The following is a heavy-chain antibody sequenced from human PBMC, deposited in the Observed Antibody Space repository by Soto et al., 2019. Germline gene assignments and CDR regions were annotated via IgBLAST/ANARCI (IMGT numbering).Heavy chain of an antibody. V-gene: IGHV3-64D*06. CDR1: GFTFSSYA. J-gene: IGHJ4*02. CDR3: VKKDDFWSGYYLFALDY. CDR2: ISSNGGST. D-gene: IGHD3-3*01. Sequence: GSLRLSCSAPGFTFSSYAMHWVRQAPGKGLEYVSAISSNGGSTYYADSVKGRFTISRDNSRNTLYLQMSSLRAEDTAVYYCVKKDDFWSGYYLFALDYWGQGTLVTVSS.